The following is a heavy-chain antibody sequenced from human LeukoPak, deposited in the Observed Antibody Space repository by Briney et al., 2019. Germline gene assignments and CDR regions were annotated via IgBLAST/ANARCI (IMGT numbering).Heavy chain of an antibody. CDR3: AKGPYYDSSGPNFDY. CDR1: GFTFSSYG. V-gene: IGHV3-30*18. Sequence: GGSLRLSCAASGFTFSSYGMHWVRQAPGKGLEWVAVISHDGSNKYYADSVKGRFTISRDNSKNTLYLQMNSLRAEDSAVYYCAKGPYYDSSGPNFDYWGQGTLVTVSS. CDR2: ISHDGSNK. J-gene: IGHJ4*02. D-gene: IGHD3-22*01.